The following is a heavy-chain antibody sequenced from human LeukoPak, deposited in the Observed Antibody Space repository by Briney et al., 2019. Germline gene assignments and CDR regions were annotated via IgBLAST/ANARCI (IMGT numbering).Heavy chain of an antibody. CDR1: GFTFSSYA. CDR2: ISGSGGST. V-gene: IGHV3-23*01. D-gene: IGHD1-26*01. Sequence: PGGSLRLSCAASGFTFSSYAMSWVRQAPGKGLEWVSAISGSGGSTNYAGSVKGRFTISRDNAKTTLYLQMNSLRAEDTAVYYCARGWAPDYWGQGTLVTVSS. J-gene: IGHJ4*02. CDR3: ARGWAPDY.